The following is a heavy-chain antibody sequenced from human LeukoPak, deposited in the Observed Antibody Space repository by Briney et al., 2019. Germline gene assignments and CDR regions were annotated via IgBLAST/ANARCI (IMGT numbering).Heavy chain of an antibody. CDR2: ISPSSSAI. V-gene: IGHV3-48*02. J-gene: IGHJ4*02. D-gene: IGHD3-22*01. CDR3: APTRVVVPI. Sequence: PGGSLRLSCVASGFTFGSYSMNWVRQAPGKGLEWVSCISPSSSAIYYADSVKGRFTISRDNAKNSLYLQMNSLRDEDTAVYYCAPTRVVVPIWGQGTLVTVSS. CDR1: GFTFGSYS.